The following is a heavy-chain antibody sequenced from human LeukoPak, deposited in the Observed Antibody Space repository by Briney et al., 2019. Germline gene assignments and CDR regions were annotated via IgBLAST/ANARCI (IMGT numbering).Heavy chain of an antibody. J-gene: IGHJ4*02. V-gene: IGHV4-59*01. CDR3: ARVHSSGWYYFDY. Sequence: PSETLSLTCTVSGDSTSRYYWSWIRQPPGKGLEFLGYIFYSGIVNYNPSLKSRVTMSVDSSKNQVSLKVRYVTAADTAVYYCARVHSSGWYYFDYWGQGTLVTVSS. CDR1: GDSTSRYY. CDR2: IFYSGIV. D-gene: IGHD6-19*01.